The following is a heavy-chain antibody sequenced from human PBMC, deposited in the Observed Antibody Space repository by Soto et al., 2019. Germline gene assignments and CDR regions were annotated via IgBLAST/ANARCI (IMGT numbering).Heavy chain of an antibody. D-gene: IGHD3-3*01. CDR2: IIPIFGTA. CDR1: GGTFSSYA. Sequence: QVQLVQSGAEVKKPGSSVKVSCKASGGTFSSYAISWVRQAPGQGLEWMGGIIPIFGTANYAQKFQGRVTITADESTSTAYMELSSLRSEDTAVYYCARGLNTIFGVHRLWYGMDVWGQGTTVTVSS. J-gene: IGHJ6*02. CDR3: ARGLNTIFGVHRLWYGMDV. V-gene: IGHV1-69*01.